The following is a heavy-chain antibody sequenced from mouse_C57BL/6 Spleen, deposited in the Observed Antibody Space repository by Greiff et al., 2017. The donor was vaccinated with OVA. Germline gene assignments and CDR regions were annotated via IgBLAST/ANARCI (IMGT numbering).Heavy chain of an antibody. Sequence: QVQLQQPGAELVKPGASVKLSCKASGYTFTSYWMHWVKQRPGQGLEWIGMIHPNSGSTNYNEKFTSKATLTVDKSSSTAYMQLSSLTSEDSAVYYCARYDGYTDYWGQGTTLTVSS. CDR3: ARYDGYTDY. CDR2: IHPNSGST. V-gene: IGHV1-64*01. D-gene: IGHD2-3*01. CDR1: GYTFTSYW. J-gene: IGHJ2*01.